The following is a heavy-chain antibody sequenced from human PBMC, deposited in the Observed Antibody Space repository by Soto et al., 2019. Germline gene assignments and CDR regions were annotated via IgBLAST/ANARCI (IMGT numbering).Heavy chain of an antibody. CDR2: IWNDGSTK. Sequence: QVQLVESGGGVVQPGRSLRLSCAASGFTLSNYGMHWVRQAPGKGLEWVAVIWNDGSTKNYADSVKGRFTISRDNSKNTLYLQMNSLRAEDTAVYYCARYLGNSPFDMWGQGTVVTVSS. CDR3: ARYLGNSPFDM. D-gene: IGHD3-16*01. J-gene: IGHJ3*02. CDR1: GFTLSNYG. V-gene: IGHV3-33*01.